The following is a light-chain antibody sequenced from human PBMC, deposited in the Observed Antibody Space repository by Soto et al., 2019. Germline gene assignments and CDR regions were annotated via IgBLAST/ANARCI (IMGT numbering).Light chain of an antibody. Sequence: EIVMTQSPATLSVSPGEGATVSCRASQSVSSKLAWYQQKPGQAPRLLIYGASTRATGIPARFSGSGSGTEFTLTISRLEPEDFAVYYCQQYGNSPITFGQGTRLEIK. CDR3: QQYGNSPIT. J-gene: IGKJ5*01. CDR2: GAS. CDR1: QSVSSK. V-gene: IGKV3-15*01.